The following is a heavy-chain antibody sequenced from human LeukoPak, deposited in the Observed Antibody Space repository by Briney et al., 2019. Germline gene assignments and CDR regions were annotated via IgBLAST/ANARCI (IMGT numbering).Heavy chain of an antibody. CDR3: ARDHYSSGYYLSAY. Sequence: GRSLRLSCAASGFTFSSYAMHWVRQAPGKGLGWVAVISYGGSNKYYADSVKGRFTISRDNSKNTLYLQMNSLRAEDTAVYYCARDHYSSGYYLSAYWGQGTQVTVSS. CDR2: ISYGGSNK. CDR1: GFTFSSYA. J-gene: IGHJ4*02. D-gene: IGHD3-22*01. V-gene: IGHV3-30-3*01.